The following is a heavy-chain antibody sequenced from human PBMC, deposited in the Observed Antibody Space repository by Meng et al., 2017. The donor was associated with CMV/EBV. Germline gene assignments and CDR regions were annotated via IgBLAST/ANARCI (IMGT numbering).Heavy chain of an antibody. CDR3: ARAHLGDWFDP. CDR2: ISAYNENT. J-gene: IGHJ5*02. V-gene: IGHV1-18*01. CDR1: GYTFTNYG. Sequence: SCKASGYTFTNYGISWVRQATGQGLEWMGWISAYNENTNSAQKLQGRVTMTTDTSTTTAYMELRSLRSDDTAVYYCARAHLGDWFDPWGQGTLVTVSS. D-gene: IGHD2-15*01.